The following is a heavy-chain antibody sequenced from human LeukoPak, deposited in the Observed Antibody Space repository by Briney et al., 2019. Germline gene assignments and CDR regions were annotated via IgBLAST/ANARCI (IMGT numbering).Heavy chain of an antibody. CDR2: ISSGSNYI. V-gene: IGHV3-21*01. CDR1: GFTFSNYN. J-gene: IGHJ4*02. Sequence: GGSLRLSCAASGFTFSNYNMNWVHQAPGKGLEWVASISSGSNYIYYADSVKGRFTISRDNAKNSLYLQMNSLRADDAAVYYCARDLRLWGQGTLVTVSS. CDR3: ARDLRL.